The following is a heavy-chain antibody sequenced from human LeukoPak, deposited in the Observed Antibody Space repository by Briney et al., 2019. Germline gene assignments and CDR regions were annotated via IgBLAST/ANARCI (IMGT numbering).Heavy chain of an antibody. Sequence: ASVKVSCKASGYTFTGYYMHWVRQAPGQGLEWTGWINPNSGGTNYAQKFQGRVTMTRDTSISTAYMELSRLRSDDTAVYYCARDAYYYGSGSYGAAEYFQHWGQGTLVTVSS. CDR3: ARDAYYYGSGSYGAAEYFQH. V-gene: IGHV1-2*02. D-gene: IGHD3-10*01. CDR2: INPNSGGT. CDR1: GYTFTGYY. J-gene: IGHJ1*01.